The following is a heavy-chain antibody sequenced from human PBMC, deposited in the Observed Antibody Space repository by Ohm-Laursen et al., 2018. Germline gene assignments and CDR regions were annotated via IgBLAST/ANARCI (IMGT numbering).Heavy chain of an antibody. Sequence: SLRLSCAAPGFTFSSYWMSWVRQAPGKGLEWVANIKQDGSEKYYVDSVKGRFTISRDNAKNSLYLQMNSLRAEDTAVYYCARDGGSGLDYWGQGTLVTVSS. CDR3: ARDGGSGLDY. D-gene: IGHD6-19*01. CDR2: IKQDGSEK. V-gene: IGHV3-7*01. J-gene: IGHJ4*02. CDR1: GFTFSSYW.